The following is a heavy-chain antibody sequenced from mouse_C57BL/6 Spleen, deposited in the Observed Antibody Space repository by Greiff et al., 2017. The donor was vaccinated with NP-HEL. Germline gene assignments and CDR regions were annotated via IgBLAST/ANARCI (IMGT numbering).Heavy chain of an antibody. D-gene: IGHD1-1*01. CDR2: ILPGSGST. Sequence: VHLVESGAELMKPGASVKLSCKATGYTFTGYWIEWVKQRPGHGLEWIGEILPGSGSTNYNEKFKGKATFTADTSSNTAYMQLSSLTTEDSAIYYCASLIYYYGSSYGFAYWGQGTLVTVSA. CDR3: ASLIYYYGSSYGFAY. CDR1: GYTFTGYW. V-gene: IGHV1-9*01. J-gene: IGHJ3*01.